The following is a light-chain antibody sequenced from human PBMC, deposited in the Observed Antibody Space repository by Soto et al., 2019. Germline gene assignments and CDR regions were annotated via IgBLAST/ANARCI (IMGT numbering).Light chain of an antibody. CDR2: DVS. J-gene: IGKJ3*01. CDR3: QQRSNWPREVS. Sequence: EIVLTQSPATLSLSPGERATLSCRASQSVNNYLAWYQQKPGQAPRLLIYDVSNRAAGIPARFSGSESETYFTLTISSLEPEDFAVYFCQQRSNWPREVSFGPGTKVDIK. CDR1: QSVNNY. V-gene: IGKV3-11*01.